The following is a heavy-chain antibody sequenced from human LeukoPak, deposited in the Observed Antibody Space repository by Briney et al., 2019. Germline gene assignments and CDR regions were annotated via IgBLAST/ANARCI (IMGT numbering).Heavy chain of an antibody. CDR3: AKDGTRYDSSGYYSHLDY. CDR1: GFTFDDYA. D-gene: IGHD3-22*01. V-gene: IGHV3-9*03. Sequence: GGSLRLSCAASGFTFDDYAMHWVRQAPRKGLEWVSGLSWNSGSIGYADSVKGRFTISRDNAKNSLYLQMNSLRAEDMALYYCAKDGTRYDSSGYYSHLDYWGQGRLVTVSS. J-gene: IGHJ4*02. CDR2: LSWNSGSI.